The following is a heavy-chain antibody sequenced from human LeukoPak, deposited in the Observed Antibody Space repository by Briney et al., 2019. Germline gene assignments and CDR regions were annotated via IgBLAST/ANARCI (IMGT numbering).Heavy chain of an antibody. CDR3: AKDRRPRRMAAAPFDY. D-gene: IGHD6-13*01. V-gene: IGHV3-23*01. Sequence: GGSLRLSCAASGFTFSSYAMSWVRQAPGKGLEWVSAISGSGGSTYYADSVKGRFTISRDNSKNTLYLQMNSLRAEDTAVYYCAKDRRPRRMAAAPFDYWGQGTLVTVSS. CDR1: GFTFSSYA. CDR2: ISGSGGST. J-gene: IGHJ4*02.